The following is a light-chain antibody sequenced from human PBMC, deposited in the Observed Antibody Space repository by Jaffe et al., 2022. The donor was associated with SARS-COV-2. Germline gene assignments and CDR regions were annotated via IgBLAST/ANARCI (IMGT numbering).Light chain of an antibody. CDR1: SGSIASKY. V-gene: IGLV6-57*02. J-gene: IGLJ3*02. CDR2: EDN. Sequence: NFMLTQPHSVSESPGKTVTISCTGSSGSIASKYVQWYQQRPGSAPIIVIYEDNQRPSGVPDRFSGSIDSSSNSASLTISGLKSEDEADYYCQSYDSSNWVFGGGTKLTVL. CDR3: QSYDSSNWV.